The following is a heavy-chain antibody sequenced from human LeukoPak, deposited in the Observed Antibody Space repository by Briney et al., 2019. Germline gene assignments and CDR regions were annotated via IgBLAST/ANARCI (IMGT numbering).Heavy chain of an antibody. CDR3: AKESPYYDILTGYYKALDY. V-gene: IGHV3-23*01. J-gene: IGHJ4*02. CDR2: ISGSGGST. Sequence: GGSLRLSCAASGFTFSSYAMSWVRQAPGKGLEWVSAISGSGGSTYYADSVKGRFTISRDNSKNTLYLQMNSLRAEDTAVYYCAKESPYYDILTGYYKALDYWGQGTLVTVPS. CDR1: GFTFSSYA. D-gene: IGHD3-9*01.